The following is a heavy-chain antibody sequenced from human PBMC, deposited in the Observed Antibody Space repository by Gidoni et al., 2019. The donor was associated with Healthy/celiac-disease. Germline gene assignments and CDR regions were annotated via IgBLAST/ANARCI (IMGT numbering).Heavy chain of an antibody. CDR2: ISAYNGNT. V-gene: IGHV1-18*01. D-gene: IGHD3-22*01. Sequence: QVQLVQSGAEVKKPGASVKVSCKASGYTVTSYGISWVRQAPGQGLEWMGWISAYNGNTHYAQTLQGRVTMTTDTSTSTAYMELRSLRSDDTAVYYCARDGPYYYDSSGQTSFDYWGQGTLVTVSS. CDR1: GYTVTSYG. J-gene: IGHJ4*02. CDR3: ARDGPYYYDSSGQTSFDY.